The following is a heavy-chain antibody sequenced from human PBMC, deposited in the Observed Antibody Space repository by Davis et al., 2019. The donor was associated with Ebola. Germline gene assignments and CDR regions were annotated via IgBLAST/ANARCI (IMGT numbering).Heavy chain of an antibody. V-gene: IGHV1-8*01. D-gene: IGHD3-22*01. J-gene: IGHJ3*02. CDR3: ARREYYYDSSGYYAADAFDI. CDR1: GYTFTSYD. Sequence: ASVKVSCKASGYTFTSYDINWVRQATGQGLEWMGWMNPNSGNTGYAQKLQGRVTMTTDTSTSTAYMELRSLRSDDTAVYYCARREYYYDSSGYYAADAFDIWGQGTMVTVSS. CDR2: MNPNSGNT.